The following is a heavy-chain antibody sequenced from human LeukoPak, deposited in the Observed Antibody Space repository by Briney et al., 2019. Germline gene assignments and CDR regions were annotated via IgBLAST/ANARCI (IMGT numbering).Heavy chain of an antibody. CDR3: ARDEHGDFQGFDY. V-gene: IGHV4-59*13. Sequence: TPETLSLTCNVSGASIKSYYWNWIRQSPGKRLEWLGNIHYRGTTNYNPSLKSRVTLSLDTSKSQFALKMTSVIAADTAVYYCARDEHGDFQGFDYWGQGTRVTVSS. CDR1: GASIKSYY. CDR2: IHYRGTT. D-gene: IGHD4-17*01. J-gene: IGHJ4*02.